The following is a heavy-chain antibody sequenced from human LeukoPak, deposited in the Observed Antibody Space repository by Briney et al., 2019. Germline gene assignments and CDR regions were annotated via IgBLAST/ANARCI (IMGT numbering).Heavy chain of an antibody. CDR2: ISWNSGSI. CDR1: GFTFDDYA. V-gene: IGHV3-9*01. J-gene: IGHJ6*02. CDR3: AKGYGSGTAYGMDV. Sequence: GRSLRLSCAASGFTFDDYAMHWVRQAPGKGLEWVSGISWNSGSIGYADSVKGRFTMSRDNAKSSLYLQMNSLRAEDTALYFCAKGYGSGTAYGMDVWGQGTTVTVSS. D-gene: IGHD3-10*01.